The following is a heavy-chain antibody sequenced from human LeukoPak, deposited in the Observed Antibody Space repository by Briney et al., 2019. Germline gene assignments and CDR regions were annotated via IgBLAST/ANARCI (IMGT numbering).Heavy chain of an antibody. CDR2: IYYSVTT. V-gene: IGHV4-39*01. J-gene: IGHJ4*02. CDR1: GVSISSSDYY. CDR3: ATHVGYEYFDY. D-gene: IGHD5-12*01. Sequence: SETLSLTCTVSGVSISSSDYYWGWIRQPPGKGLEWIGSIYYSVTTYYNPSLKSRVAISVDTSKNQFSLKLSSVTAADTAVYYCATHVGYEYFDYWGQGALVTVSS.